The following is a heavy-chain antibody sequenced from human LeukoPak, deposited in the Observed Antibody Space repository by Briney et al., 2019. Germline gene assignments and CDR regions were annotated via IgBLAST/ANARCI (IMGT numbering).Heavy chain of an antibody. D-gene: IGHD6-25*01. CDR2: IRFDSSNQ. CDR1: GFTFSRYG. CDR3: SKIVAAGGRFDS. J-gene: IGHJ4*02. Sequence: GGSLGLSCAASGFTFSRYGMHWVRHSPGKGLEWVAFIRFDSSNQDYADSVKGRFTISRDNSKSTLYLQMNSLRPEDTAVYYCSKIVAAGGRFDSWGQGTLVTVSS. V-gene: IGHV3-30*02.